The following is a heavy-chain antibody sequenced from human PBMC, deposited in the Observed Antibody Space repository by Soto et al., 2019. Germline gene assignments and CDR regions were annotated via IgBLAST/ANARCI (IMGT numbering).Heavy chain of an antibody. D-gene: IGHD1-26*01. Sequence: EMQLLESGGDLVQPGGSLRLSCATSGFTFSDHAMHWVRQAPGAGLEWVSGIRGDLVTTPYADSVKGRFTISRDNSKNTLYLQMNSLRAEDTAIYYCVKEGKMGVEGFDFWGQGPLVTVSS. J-gene: IGHJ4*02. CDR2: IRGDLVTT. CDR1: GFTFSDHA. CDR3: VKEGKMGVEGFDF. V-gene: IGHV3-23*01.